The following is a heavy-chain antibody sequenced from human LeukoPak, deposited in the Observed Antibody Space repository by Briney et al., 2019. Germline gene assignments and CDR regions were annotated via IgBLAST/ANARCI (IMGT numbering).Heavy chain of an antibody. J-gene: IGHJ4*02. CDR1: GGSISSYY. CDR3: EAKDSSDY. CDR2: IYYSGST. V-gene: IGHV4-59*05. D-gene: IGHD3-22*01. Sequence: SETLSLTCTVSGGSISSYYWSWIRQPAGKGLEWIGSIYYSGSTYYNPSLKSRVTISVDTSKNQFSLKLSSVTAADTAVYYCEAKDSSDYWGQGTLVAVSS.